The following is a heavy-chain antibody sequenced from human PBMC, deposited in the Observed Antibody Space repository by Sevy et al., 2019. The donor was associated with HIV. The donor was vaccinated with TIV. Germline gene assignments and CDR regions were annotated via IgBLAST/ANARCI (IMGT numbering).Heavy chain of an antibody. Sequence: GGSLRLSCAASGFTFSKYSMSWIRQTPGKGLEWVSTFSFGCGKINYANSVKGRFAISRDDSRNTFYLQMNSLRAEDTAIYYCAREGCTKPHDYWGQGTVVTVSS. CDR1: GFTFSKYS. CDR3: AREGCTKPHDY. CDR2: FSFGCGKI. D-gene: IGHD2-8*01. V-gene: IGHV3-23*01. J-gene: IGHJ4*02.